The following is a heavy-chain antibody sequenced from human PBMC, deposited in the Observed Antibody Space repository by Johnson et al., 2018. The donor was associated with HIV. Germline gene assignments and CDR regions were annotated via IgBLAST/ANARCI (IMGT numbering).Heavy chain of an antibody. J-gene: IGHJ3*02. Sequence: QVQLVESGGGLVKPGGSLRLSCAASGFTFSSYAMLSVRQAPGQGLEWVAVISYDGSNKYSAYSVKGRYTITRDDSKNTLYLQMNSLTTEDTAVYYCATYTSMITMYVEIKGGAFDIWGQGTMVTVSS. CDR2: ISYDGSNK. V-gene: IGHV3-30-3*01. CDR1: GFTFSSYA. D-gene: IGHD3-16*01. CDR3: ATYTSMITMYVEIKGGAFDI.